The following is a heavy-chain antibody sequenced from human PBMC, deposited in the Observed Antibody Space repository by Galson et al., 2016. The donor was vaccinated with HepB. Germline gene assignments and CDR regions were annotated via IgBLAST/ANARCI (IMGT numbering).Heavy chain of an antibody. Sequence: SVKVSCKASGYSFTSYDINWVRQAAGQGLEWVGWINPHTGESGYTQKFQGRVSMTRDASITTAYMDLTSLRSEDTAVYYCARGGDGPIYYGTSGLDLWGQGSLVTVSS. J-gene: IGHJ5*02. CDR3: ARGGDGPIYYGTSGLDL. D-gene: IGHD3-22*01. CDR1: GYSFTSYD. V-gene: IGHV1-8*01. CDR2: INPHTGES.